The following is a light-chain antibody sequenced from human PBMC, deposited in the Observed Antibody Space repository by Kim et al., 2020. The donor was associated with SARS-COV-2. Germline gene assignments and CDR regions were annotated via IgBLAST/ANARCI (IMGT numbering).Light chain of an antibody. V-gene: IGKV1-9*01. CDR1: QGISSY. CDR2: AAS. J-gene: IGKJ5*01. Sequence: IQLTQTPSSLSASVGDRVTITCRASQGISSYLAWYQQKPGKAPKLLIFAASTLQSGVPSRFSGSGSGTDFTLTVNSLQPEDFATYYCQQLNTYPPTFGQGTRLEIK. CDR3: QQLNTYPPT.